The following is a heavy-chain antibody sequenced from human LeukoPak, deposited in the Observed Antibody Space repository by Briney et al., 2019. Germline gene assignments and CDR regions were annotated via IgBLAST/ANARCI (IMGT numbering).Heavy chain of an antibody. CDR2: INPSGGST. D-gene: IGHD2-2*01. CDR3: ARVGLGCSSTSCSNDY. J-gene: IGHJ4*02. Sequence: ASVKVSCKASGYTFTSYYMHWVRQAPGQGLEWMGIINPSGGSTSYAQKFQGRVTMTRDTSTSTVYMELSSLRSEDTAVYYCARVGLGCSSTSCSNDYWGQGTLVTVSS. V-gene: IGHV1-46*01. CDR1: GYTFTSYY.